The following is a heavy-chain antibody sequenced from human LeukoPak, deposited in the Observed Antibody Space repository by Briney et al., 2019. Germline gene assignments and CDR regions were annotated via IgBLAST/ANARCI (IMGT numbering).Heavy chain of an antibody. J-gene: IGHJ6*02. D-gene: IGHD6-19*01. Sequence: SETLSLTCAVYGGSFSGYYWSWIRQPPGKGLEWIGEINHSGSTNYNPSLKSRVTISVDTSKNQFSLKLSSVTAADTAVYYCASRRSGWVGYYYYGMDVWGQGTTVAVSS. CDR2: INHSGST. CDR1: GGSFSGYY. V-gene: IGHV4-34*01. CDR3: ASRRSGWVGYYYYGMDV.